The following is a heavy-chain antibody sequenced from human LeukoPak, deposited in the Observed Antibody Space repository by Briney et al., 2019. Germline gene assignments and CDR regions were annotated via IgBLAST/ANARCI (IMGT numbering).Heavy chain of an antibody. CDR1: VYTFTGYY. J-gene: IGHJ4*02. Sequence: ASVKVSRKASVYTFTGYYMHWVRQAPGQGLEWMGWINPNSGGTNYAQKFQGRVTMTRDTSISTAYMELSRLRSDDTAVYYCARVKGIAANFDYWGQGTLVTVSS. CDR2: INPNSGGT. CDR3: ARVKGIAANFDY. D-gene: IGHD6-13*01. V-gene: IGHV1-2*02.